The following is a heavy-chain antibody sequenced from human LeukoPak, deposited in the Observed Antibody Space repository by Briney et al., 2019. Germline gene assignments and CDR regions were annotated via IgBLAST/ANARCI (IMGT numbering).Heavy chain of an antibody. D-gene: IGHD3-10*01. V-gene: IGHV1-18*04. J-gene: IGHJ6*02. CDR3: ARTGPDYYGSGSYPLHYYGMDF. Sequence: RASVKVSCKASGYTFTNYGISWVRQAPGQGLEWMMWVNVYNGKREYAQKFQGRVTLTTDTSTTTAYMELRSLRFDDTAVYCCARTGPDYYGSGSYPLHYYGMDFWGQGTTVTVAS. CDR1: GYTFTNYG. CDR2: VNVYNGKR.